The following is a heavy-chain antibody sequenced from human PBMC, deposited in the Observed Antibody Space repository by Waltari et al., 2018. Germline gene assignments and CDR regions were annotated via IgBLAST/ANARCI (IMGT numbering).Heavy chain of an antibody. CDR1: GGSISSHY. V-gene: IGHV4-59*11. CDR3: ARVPVGYYDSSGSPDY. J-gene: IGHJ4*02. CDR2: IYYSGST. Sequence: QVQLQESGPGLVKPSETLSLTCTVSGGSISSHYWSWIRQPPGKGLEWIGYIYYSGSTNYTPSLKSRVTISVDTSKIQFSLKLSSVTAADTAVYYCARVPVGYYDSSGSPDYWGQGTLVTVSS. D-gene: IGHD3-22*01.